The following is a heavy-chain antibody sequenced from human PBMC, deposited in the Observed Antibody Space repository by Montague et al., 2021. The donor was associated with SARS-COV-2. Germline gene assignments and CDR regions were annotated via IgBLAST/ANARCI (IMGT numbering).Heavy chain of an antibody. CDR1: GGSISSGSYY. CDR2: IYYSGST. J-gene: IGHJ4*02. V-gene: IGHV4-39*01. CDR3: ARQRRGGLVSTPRCFDY. Sequence: SETLSLTCTVSGGSISSGSYYWGWIRQPPGKGLEWIGSIYYSGSTYYNPSLKSRVTISVDTSKNQFSLKLSSVTAADTAVYYCARQRRGGLVSTPRCFDYWGQGTLVTVSS. D-gene: IGHD6-19*01.